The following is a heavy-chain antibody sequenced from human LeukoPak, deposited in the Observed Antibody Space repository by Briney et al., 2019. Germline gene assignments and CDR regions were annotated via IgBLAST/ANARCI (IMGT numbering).Heavy chain of an antibody. Sequence: GSLRLSCAASGFTFSSYWMSWVRQPPGKGLEWIGEINQRRNTNYNPSLKSRVTISIDTSKNQFSLKLSSVTAADTAVYYCARHGWHAWYFDLWGRGTLVTVSS. D-gene: IGHD6-19*01. J-gene: IGHJ2*01. V-gene: IGHV4-34*01. CDR3: ARHGWHAWYFDL. CDR2: INQRRNT. CDR1: GFTFSSYW.